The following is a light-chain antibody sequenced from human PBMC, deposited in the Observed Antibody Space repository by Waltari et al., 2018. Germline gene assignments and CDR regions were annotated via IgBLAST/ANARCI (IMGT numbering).Light chain of an antibody. CDR3: QQYYNLLYT. V-gene: IGKV1-33*01. CDR1: QNISTF. J-gene: IGKJ2*01. Sequence: DIQMTQSPSSLSASVGDRVTITCQASQNISTFLSWYQQKPGKPPKLLIYYASNLETGVPTRFSGSGSGTDFTFTINSLQPEDIATYYCQQYYNLLYTFGQGTKLEIK. CDR2: YAS.